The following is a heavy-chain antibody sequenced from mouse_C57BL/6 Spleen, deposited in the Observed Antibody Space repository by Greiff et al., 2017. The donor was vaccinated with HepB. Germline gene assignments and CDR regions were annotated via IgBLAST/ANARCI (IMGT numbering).Heavy chain of an antibody. D-gene: IGHD2-4*01. CDR2: ISYDGSN. CDR3: ASNYDYNWYFDV. V-gene: IGHV3-6*01. CDR1: GYSITSGYY. J-gene: IGHJ1*03. Sequence: DVKLQESGPGLVKPSQSLSLTCSVTGYSITSGYYWNWIRQFPGNKLEWMGYISYDGSNNYNPSLKNRIPFTRDTSKNQFFLKLNSLTTEDTATYYCASNYDYNWYFDVWGTGTTVTVSS.